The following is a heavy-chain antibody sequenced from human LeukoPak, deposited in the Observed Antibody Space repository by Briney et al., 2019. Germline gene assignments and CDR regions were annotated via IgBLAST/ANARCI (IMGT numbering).Heavy chain of an antibody. CDR1: GASISSGEYY. J-gene: IGHJ4*02. D-gene: IGHD4-17*01. Sequence: SETLSLTCTVSGASISSGEYYWSWIRQPAGKGLEWIGRIYTSGSTNYNPSLKSRVTISVDTSKNQSSLKLSSVTAADTAVYYCARTTTVTSHCFDYWGQGTLVTVSS. V-gene: IGHV4-61*02. CDR3: ARTTTVTSHCFDY. CDR2: IYTSGST.